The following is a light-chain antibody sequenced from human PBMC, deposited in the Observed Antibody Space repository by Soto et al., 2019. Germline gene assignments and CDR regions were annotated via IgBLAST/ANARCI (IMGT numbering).Light chain of an antibody. Sequence: DIQMTQSPSTLSASVGDRVTITWRASQSISSWLGWYQQIPGKAPKLLSYDASSLESGVPSRFSCSGSGTEFTLTISILQPDDFATYYCQHYNSYSEAFGQGTKLDFK. CDR2: DAS. CDR1: QSISSW. V-gene: IGKV1-5*01. CDR3: QHYNSYSEA. J-gene: IGKJ1*01.